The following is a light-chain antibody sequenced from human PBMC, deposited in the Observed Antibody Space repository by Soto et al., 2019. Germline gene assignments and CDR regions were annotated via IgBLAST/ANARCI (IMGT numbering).Light chain of an antibody. CDR1: SSNIGSNT. CDR2: SNN. CDR3: AAWDDSLNGHYV. J-gene: IGLJ1*01. V-gene: IGLV1-44*01. Sequence: QSVLTQPPSASGTPGQRVTISCSGSSSNIGSNTVNWYQQLPGTAPKLLIYSNNQRPSEVPDRFSGSKSGTSASLASSVLQSEDEADYYCAAWDDSLNGHYVFGTGTKLTVL.